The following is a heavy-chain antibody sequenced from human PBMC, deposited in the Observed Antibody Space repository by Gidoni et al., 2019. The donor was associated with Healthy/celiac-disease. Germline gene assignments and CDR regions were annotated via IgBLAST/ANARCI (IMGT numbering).Heavy chain of an antibody. Sequence: EVQLVPSGAEVKKPGASLKISCKGSGSSFTRSWIGWVRQMPGKGLEWMGIIYPGDSDTRYSPSFQGQVTISADKSISTAYLQWSSLKASDTAMYYCARRVTDDSSGYYRTFDYWGQGTLVTVSS. J-gene: IGHJ4*02. CDR2: IYPGDSDT. CDR3: ARRVTDDSSGYYRTFDY. CDR1: GSSFTRSW. D-gene: IGHD3-22*01. V-gene: IGHV5-51*01.